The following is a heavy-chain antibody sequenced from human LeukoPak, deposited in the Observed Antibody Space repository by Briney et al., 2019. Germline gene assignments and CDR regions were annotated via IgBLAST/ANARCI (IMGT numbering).Heavy chain of an antibody. CDR3: AKGIYSSGWSYFDY. D-gene: IGHD6-19*01. CDR1: GFTFSNSA. Sequence: GGSLRLSCAASGFTFSNSAMSWVRQAPGKGLEWVSTLSGSGITTYYADSVKGRFTISRDNSKNTLYLQMNTLRAEDSALFYCAKGIYSSGWSYFDYWGHGTLVTVSS. CDR2: LSGSGITT. J-gene: IGHJ4*01. V-gene: IGHV3-23*01.